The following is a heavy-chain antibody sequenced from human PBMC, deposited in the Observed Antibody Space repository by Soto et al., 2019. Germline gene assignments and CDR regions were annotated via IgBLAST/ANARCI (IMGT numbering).Heavy chain of an antibody. Sequence: QVTLKESGPVLVKPTETLTLTCTVSGFSLNNARMGVSWIRQPPGKALEWLAHVFSNGEKSYNTSLQSRLTTPKDTSKGQVVPTMTNMDPVDTATYYGARIRGTGGGGYYYYYMDVWGKGTTVTVSS. D-gene: IGHD7-27*01. CDR1: GFSLNNARMG. CDR2: VFSNGEK. CDR3: ARIRGTGGGGYYYYYMDV. J-gene: IGHJ6*03. V-gene: IGHV2-26*01.